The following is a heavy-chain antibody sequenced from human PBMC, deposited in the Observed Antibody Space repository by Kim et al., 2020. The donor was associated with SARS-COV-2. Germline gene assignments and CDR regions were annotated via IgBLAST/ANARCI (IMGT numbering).Heavy chain of an antibody. D-gene: IGHD6-13*01. Sequence: GSTYYADSVTGRFTISRDNSKNTLYLQMNSLRAEDTAVYYCAKGSSSWTGWGQGTMVTVSS. J-gene: IGHJ3*01. CDR3: AKGSSSWTG. V-gene: IGHV3-23*01. CDR2: GST.